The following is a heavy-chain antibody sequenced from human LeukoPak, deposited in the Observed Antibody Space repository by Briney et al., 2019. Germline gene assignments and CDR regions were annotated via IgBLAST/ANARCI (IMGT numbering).Heavy chain of an antibody. J-gene: IGHJ6*03. D-gene: IGHD1-26*01. Sequence: ASVKVSCKASGGTFSSYAISWVRQAPGQGLEWMGGIIPIFGTANYAQKFQGRVTITADKSTSTAYMELSSLRSEDTAVYYCASGSHYVSYYYMDVWGKGTTVTVSS. CDR1: GGTFSSYA. CDR2: IIPIFGTA. V-gene: IGHV1-69*06. CDR3: ASGSHYVSYYYMDV.